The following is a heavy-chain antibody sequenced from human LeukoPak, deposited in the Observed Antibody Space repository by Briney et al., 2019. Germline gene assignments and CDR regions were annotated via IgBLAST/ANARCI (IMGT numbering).Heavy chain of an antibody. CDR2: ISNDGSIT. Sequence: GGSLRLSCAASGFSFSSYGMHWVRQAPGKGLEWVAVISNDGSITKYGDSVKGRFTISRDNSKNTLYVQMNSLRADDAAVYYCAKSKSPYPMDYIFDFWGQGTLVTVSS. D-gene: IGHD4-11*01. CDR1: GFSFSSYG. CDR3: AKSKSPYPMDYIFDF. V-gene: IGHV3-30*18. J-gene: IGHJ4*02.